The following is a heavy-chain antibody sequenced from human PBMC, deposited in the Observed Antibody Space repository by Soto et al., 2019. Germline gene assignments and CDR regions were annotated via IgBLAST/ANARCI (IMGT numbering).Heavy chain of an antibody. Sequence: SETLSLTCAVSGGSINTFDFSWSWIRQPPGRGLEWIGSIYQSGRTYYIPSLKSRVTMSIDMAKNQFSLRLSSMTAADTAVYFCARDHMGSLDYWGHGTLVTVSS. CDR3: ARDHMGSLDY. J-gene: IGHJ4*01. CDR2: IYQSGRT. D-gene: IGHD3-10*01. V-gene: IGHV4-30-2*01. CDR1: GGSINTFDFS.